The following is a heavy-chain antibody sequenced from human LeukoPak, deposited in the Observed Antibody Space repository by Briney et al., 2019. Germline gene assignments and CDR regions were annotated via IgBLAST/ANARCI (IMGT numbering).Heavy chain of an antibody. V-gene: IGHV4-39*07. D-gene: IGHD3-22*01. Sequence: SETLSLTGTVSGGSLSSSSYYWGWIRQPPGKGLGWIGSIYYSGSTYYNRSLKSRVTISVDTSKNQFSLKLSSVTAADTAVYYCARDTLLSNYYDSSGYYLGWGQGTLVTVSS. J-gene: IGHJ4*02. CDR2: IYYSGST. CDR3: ARDTLLSNYYDSSGYYLG. CDR1: GGSLSSSSYY.